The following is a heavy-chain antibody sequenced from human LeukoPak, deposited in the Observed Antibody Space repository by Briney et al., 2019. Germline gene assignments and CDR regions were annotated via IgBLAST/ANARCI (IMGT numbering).Heavy chain of an antibody. V-gene: IGHV4-30-2*01. J-gene: IGHJ2*01. CDR1: GGSISSGGYS. Sequence: SQTLSLTCAVSGGSISSGGYSWSWIRQPPGKGLEWIGYIYHSGSTYYNPSLKSRVTISVDRSKNQFFLKLSSVTAADTAVYYCARVRNDYGDYGAYWYFDLWGRGTLVTVSS. CDR3: ARVRNDYGDYGAYWYFDL. D-gene: IGHD4-17*01. CDR2: IYHSGST.